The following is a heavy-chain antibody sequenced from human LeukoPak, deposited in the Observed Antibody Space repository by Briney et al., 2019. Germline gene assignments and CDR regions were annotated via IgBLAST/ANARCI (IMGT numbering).Heavy chain of an antibody. V-gene: IGHV1-69*13. CDR3: ARERDGYIFDY. D-gene: IGHD5-18*01. Sequence: SVKVSCKVSGYTLTELSMHWVRQAPGKGLEWMGGIIPIFGTANYAQKFQGRVTITADESTSTAYMELSSLRAEDTAVYYCARERDGYIFDYWGQGTLVTVSS. J-gene: IGHJ4*02. CDR2: IIPIFGTA. CDR1: GYTLTELS.